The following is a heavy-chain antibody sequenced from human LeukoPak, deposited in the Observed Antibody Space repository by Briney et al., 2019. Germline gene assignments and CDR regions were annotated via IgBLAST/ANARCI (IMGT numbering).Heavy chain of an antibody. CDR2: ISSSSSYI. V-gene: IGHV3-21*01. CDR1: GFTFSSYS. D-gene: IGHD3-22*01. J-gene: IGHJ6*03. Sequence: GGSLRLSCAASGFTFSSYSMNWVRQAPGKGLEWVSSISSSSSYIYYADSMKGRFTISRDNAKNSLYLQMNSLRAEDTAVYYCVRVAMIVVVNVGHYYMDVWGKGTTVTVSS. CDR3: VRVAMIVVVNVGHYYMDV.